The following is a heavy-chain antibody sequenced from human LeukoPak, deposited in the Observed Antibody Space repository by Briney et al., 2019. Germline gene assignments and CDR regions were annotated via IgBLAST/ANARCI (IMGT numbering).Heavy chain of an antibody. CDR1: GLTFSHSD. Sequence: GGSLRLSCVASGLTFSHSDFNWIRQAPGKGLEWLSTITRTSSNLYYAESVKGRFTTSRDDAKDSVYLQMESLRVEDTAIYYRARNFDSWGQGTLVTVSS. CDR2: ITRTSSNL. J-gene: IGHJ4*02. V-gene: IGHV3-69-1*02. CDR3: ARNFDS.